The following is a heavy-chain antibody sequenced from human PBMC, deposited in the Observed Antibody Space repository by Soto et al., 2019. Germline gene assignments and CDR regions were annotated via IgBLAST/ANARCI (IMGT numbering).Heavy chain of an antibody. CDR2: IYYSGST. V-gene: IGHV4-61*01. J-gene: IGHJ6*02. D-gene: IGHD3-3*01. Sequence: PSETLSLTCTVSGGSVSSGSYYWSWIRQPPGKGLEWIGYIYYSGSTNYNPSLKSRVTISVDTSKNQFSLKLSSVTAADTAVYYCARAGYDCWSGYSTGYYYGMDVWGQGTTVTVSS. CDR1: GGSVSSGSYY. CDR3: ARAGYDCWSGYSTGYYYGMDV.